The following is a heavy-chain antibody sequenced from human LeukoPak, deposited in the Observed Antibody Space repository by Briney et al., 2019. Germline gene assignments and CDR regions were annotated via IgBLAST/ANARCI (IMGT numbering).Heavy chain of an antibody. CDR1: GGSISSYY. CDR3: ARLSIAAAGMPFRYYYYYMDV. Sequence: PSETLSLTCTVSGGSISSYYWSWIRQPPGKGLEWIGYIYYSGSTNYNPSLKSRVTISVDTSKNQFSLKLSSVTAADTAVYYCARLSIAAAGMPFRYYYYYMDVWGKGTTVTISS. D-gene: IGHD6-13*01. V-gene: IGHV4-59*12. J-gene: IGHJ6*03. CDR2: IYYSGST.